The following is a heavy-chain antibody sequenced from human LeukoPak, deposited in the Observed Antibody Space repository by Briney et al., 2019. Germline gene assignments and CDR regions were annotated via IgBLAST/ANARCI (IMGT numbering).Heavy chain of an antibody. D-gene: IGHD1-26*01. J-gene: IGHJ4*02. Sequence: GGSLRLSCAASGFTFSSYSMNWVRQAPGKGLEWVSSISSSSSYIYYADSVKGRFTISRDNAKNSLYLQMNSLRAEDTAVYYCARDADLYSGSYHYPPFDYWGQGTLVTVSS. V-gene: IGHV3-21*01. CDR3: ARDADLYSGSYHYPPFDY. CDR2: ISSSSSYI. CDR1: GFTFSSYS.